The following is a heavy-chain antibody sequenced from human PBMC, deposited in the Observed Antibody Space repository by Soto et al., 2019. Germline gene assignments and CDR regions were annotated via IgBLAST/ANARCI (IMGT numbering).Heavy chain of an antibody. J-gene: IGHJ6*02. CDR3: ARRGYCSSTSCYFHYYGMDV. Sequence: PGESLKISCKGSGYSFTSYWISWVRQMPGKGLEWMGRIDPSDSYTNYSPSFQGHVTISADKSISTAYLQWSSLKASDTAMYYCARRGYCSSTSCYFHYYGMDVWGQGTTVTVS. CDR2: IDPSDSYT. CDR1: GYSFTSYW. V-gene: IGHV5-10-1*01. D-gene: IGHD2-2*01.